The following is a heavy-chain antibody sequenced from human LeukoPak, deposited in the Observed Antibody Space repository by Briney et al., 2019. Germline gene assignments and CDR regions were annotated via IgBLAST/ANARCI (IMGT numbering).Heavy chain of an antibody. Sequence: GASVKVSCKASGYTFTGHFIHWVRQAPGQGLEWMGWINPNSGGTGYAQKFQGRVTITRNTSISTAYMELSSLRSEDTAVYYCARGYYGSGSYLADQLDYWGQGTLVTVSS. CDR1: GYTFTGHF. J-gene: IGHJ4*02. V-gene: IGHV1-8*03. CDR2: INPNSGGT. CDR3: ARGYYGSGSYLADQLDY. D-gene: IGHD3-10*01.